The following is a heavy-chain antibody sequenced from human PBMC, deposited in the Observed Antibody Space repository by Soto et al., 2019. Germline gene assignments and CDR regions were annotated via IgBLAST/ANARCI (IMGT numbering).Heavy chain of an antibody. CDR3: ARGPVYDGMDV. CDR2: IYYSGST. J-gene: IGHJ6*02. CDR1: GGSVSSGSYY. Sequence: QVQLQESGPGLVKPSETLSLTCTVSGGSVSSGSYYWRWIRQPPGKGLEWIGYIYYSGSTNYNPSLKSRVTISVDTSKNQFSLKLSSVTAADTAVYYCARGPVYDGMDVWGQGTTVTVSS. V-gene: IGHV4-61*01. D-gene: IGHD4-4*01.